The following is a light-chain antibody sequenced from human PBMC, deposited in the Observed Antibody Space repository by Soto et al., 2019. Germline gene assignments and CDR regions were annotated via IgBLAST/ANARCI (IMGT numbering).Light chain of an antibody. Sequence: QSVVTQPASVSGSPGQSITISCTGTSSDVGGYNYVSWYQQHPGKAPKLIIYEVSNRPSGVSNRFSGSKSGNTASLTISGLQAEDEADYYCSSYTRSNTYVFGTGTKVTVL. J-gene: IGLJ1*01. V-gene: IGLV2-14*01. CDR1: SSDVGGYNY. CDR3: SSYTRSNTYV. CDR2: EVS.